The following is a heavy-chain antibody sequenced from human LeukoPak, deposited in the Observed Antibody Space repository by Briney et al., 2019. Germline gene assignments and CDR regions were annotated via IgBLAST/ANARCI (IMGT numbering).Heavy chain of an antibody. J-gene: IGHJ3*02. CDR2: IYYSGST. CDR3: ARLGGYGGNSGGSAFDS. D-gene: IGHD4-23*01. CDR1: GGSISSYY. V-gene: IGHV4-59*08. Sequence: PSETLSLTCTVSGGSISSYYWSWIRQPPGKGLEWIGYIYYSGSTNYNPSLKSRVTISVDTSKNQFSLKLSSVTAADTAVYYCARLGGYGGNSGGSAFDSWGQGTMVTVSS.